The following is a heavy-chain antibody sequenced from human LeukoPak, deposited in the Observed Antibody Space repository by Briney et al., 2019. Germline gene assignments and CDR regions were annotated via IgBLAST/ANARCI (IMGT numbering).Heavy chain of an antibody. J-gene: IGHJ6*02. CDR2: ISSSSSYI. Sequence: GGSLRLSCAASGFTFSSDSMNWVRQAPGKGLEWVSCISSSSSYIYYADSVKGRFTISRDNAKNSLYLQMDSRRAEDTAVYYCARDKAYYYDSSGYITYYYYGMDVWGQGTTVTVSS. CDR1: GFTFSSDS. CDR3: ARDKAYYYDSSGYITYYYYGMDV. V-gene: IGHV3-21*01. D-gene: IGHD3-22*01.